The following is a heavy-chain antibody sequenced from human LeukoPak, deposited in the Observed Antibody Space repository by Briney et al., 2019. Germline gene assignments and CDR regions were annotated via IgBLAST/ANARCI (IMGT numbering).Heavy chain of an antibody. V-gene: IGHV3-30-3*01. J-gene: IGHJ4*02. CDR3: AREISPSPAFDY. CDR1: GFTFSSYA. Sequence: PGGSLRLSCAASGFTFSSYAMHWVRQAPGKGLEWVAVISYDGSNKYYADSVKGRFTISRDNSKNTLYLQMNSLRAEDTAVYYCAREISPSPAFDYWGQGTLVTVSS. CDR2: ISYDGSNK. D-gene: IGHD2-2*01.